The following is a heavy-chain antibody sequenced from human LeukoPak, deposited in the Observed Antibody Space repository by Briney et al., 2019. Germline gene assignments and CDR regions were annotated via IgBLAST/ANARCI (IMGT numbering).Heavy chain of an antibody. Sequence: PGGSLRLSCAASGFTFSSYWMSWVRQAPGKGLEWVAKINQDGSDKYYVDSVKGRFTISRDNAKNSLYLQMNSLRAEDTAVYYCARGRPIMITFGGVCYFDYWGRGTLVTVSS. CDR2: INQDGSDK. J-gene: IGHJ4*02. V-gene: IGHV3-7*01. CDR1: GFTFSSYW. CDR3: ARGRPIMITFGGVCYFDY. D-gene: IGHD3-16*01.